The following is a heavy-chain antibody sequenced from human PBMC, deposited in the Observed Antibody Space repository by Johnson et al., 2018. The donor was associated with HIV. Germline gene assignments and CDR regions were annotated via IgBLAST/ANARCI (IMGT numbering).Heavy chain of an antibody. V-gene: IGHV3-20*04. J-gene: IGHJ3*02. CDR2: INWSGSST. D-gene: IGHD1-26*01. Sequence: VPLVESGGRVVRPGGSLRLSCAASGFTFHDYGMTWVRQAPGKGLEWVSGINWSGSSTDYADSVKGRFTISRDHAKSSLYLQMNSLRAEDTALYYCARPAYSGTWTDAFDIWGQGTMVTVSS. CDR1: GFTFHDYG. CDR3: ARPAYSGTWTDAFDI.